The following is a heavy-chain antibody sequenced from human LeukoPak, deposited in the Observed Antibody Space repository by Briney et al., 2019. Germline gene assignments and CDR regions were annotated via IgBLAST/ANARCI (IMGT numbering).Heavy chain of an antibody. J-gene: IGHJ6*03. CDR3: ARGKEWEPIHYYYYMDV. Sequence: SQTLSLTCTVSGGSISSGSYYWSWIRQPAGKGLEWIGRIYTSGSTNYNPSLKSRVTISVDTSKNQFSLKLSSVTAADRAVYYCARGKEWEPIHYYYYMDVWGKGTTVTVSS. CDR2: IYTSGST. D-gene: IGHD1-26*01. CDR1: GGSISSGSYY. V-gene: IGHV4-61*02.